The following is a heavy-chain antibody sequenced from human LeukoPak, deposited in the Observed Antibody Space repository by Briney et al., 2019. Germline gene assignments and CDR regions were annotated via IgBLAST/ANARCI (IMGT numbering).Heavy chain of an antibody. CDR1: GFTFSSYA. CDR2: ISAYNGNT. V-gene: IGHV1-18*01. D-gene: IGHD4-17*01. J-gene: IGHJ4*02. Sequence: GGSLRLSCAASGFTFSSYAISWVRQAPGQGLEWMGWISAYNGNTDYAQKLQGRVTMTTDTSTSTAYMELRSLRSDDTAVYYCARVTQTDYDFDYWGQGTLVTVSS. CDR3: ARVTQTDYDFDY.